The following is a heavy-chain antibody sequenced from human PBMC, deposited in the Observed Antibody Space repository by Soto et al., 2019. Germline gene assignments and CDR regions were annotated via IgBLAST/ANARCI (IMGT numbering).Heavy chain of an antibody. J-gene: IGHJ6*02. CDR1: GYTFTSYG. CDR3: AAHGVVRYFDWLPDYYYGMDV. Sequence: QVQLVQSGAEVKKPGASVKVSCKASGYTFTSYGISWVRQAPGQGLEWMGWISAYNGNTNYAQKLQGRVTMTTDTSTSTAYMELRSLRSDDTAVYYCAAHGVVRYFDWLPDYYYGMDVWGQGTTVTVSS. V-gene: IGHV1-18*01. CDR2: ISAYNGNT. D-gene: IGHD3-9*01.